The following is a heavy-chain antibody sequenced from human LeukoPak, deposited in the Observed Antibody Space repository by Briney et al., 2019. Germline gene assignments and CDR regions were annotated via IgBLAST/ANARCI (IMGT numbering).Heavy chain of an antibody. CDR1: GLTFSSYA. V-gene: IGHV3-23*01. Sequence: GGSLRLSCAASGLTFSSYAMSWVRQAPGKGLEWVSAISGSGGSTYYADSVKGRFTISRDNAKNSLYLQMNSLRAEDTAVYYCARYYYDSSGYYQKDYWGQGTLVTVSS. CDR3: ARYYYDSSGYYQKDY. J-gene: IGHJ4*02. D-gene: IGHD3-22*01. CDR2: ISGSGGST.